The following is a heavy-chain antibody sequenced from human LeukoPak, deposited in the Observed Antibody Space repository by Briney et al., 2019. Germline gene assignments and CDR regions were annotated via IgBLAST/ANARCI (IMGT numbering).Heavy chain of an antibody. J-gene: IGHJ4*02. CDR2: IYSGGST. Sequence: GGSLRLSCAASGFTVSSNFMSWVRQAPGKGLEWVSVIYSGGSTYYADSVKGRFTISRDNSKSTLYIQMNSLRAEDTAVYYCARETPKQWLVDYWGQGTLVTVSS. D-gene: IGHD6-19*01. CDR3: ARETPKQWLVDY. CDR1: GFTVSSNF. V-gene: IGHV3-53*01.